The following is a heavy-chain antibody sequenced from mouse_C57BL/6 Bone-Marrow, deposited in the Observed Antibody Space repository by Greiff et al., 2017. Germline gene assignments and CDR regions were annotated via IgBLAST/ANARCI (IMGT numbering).Heavy chain of an antibody. CDR1: GYTFTSYW. Sequence: QVRLQQPGAELVKPGASVKLSCKASGYTFTSYWMHWVKQRPGRGLEWIGRIDPNSGGTKYNEKFKSKATLTVDKPSSTAYMQLSSLTSEDSAVYYCAREEGLYYGSSGPFDYWGQGTTLTVSS. D-gene: IGHD1-1*01. CDR2: IDPNSGGT. V-gene: IGHV1-72*01. CDR3: AREEGLYYGSSGPFDY. J-gene: IGHJ2*01.